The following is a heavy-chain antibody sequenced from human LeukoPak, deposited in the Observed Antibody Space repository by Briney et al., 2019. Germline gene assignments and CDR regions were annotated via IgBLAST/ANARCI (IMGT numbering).Heavy chain of an antibody. CDR2: MNPNSGNT. Sequence: ASVKVSCKASGYTFTSYDINWVRQATGQGLEWMGWMNPNSGNTGYAQKFQGRVTITRNTSISTAYMELSSLSSEDTAVYYCARAHGGHDAFDIWGQGTMVTVSS. J-gene: IGHJ3*02. CDR1: GYTFTSYD. V-gene: IGHV1-8*03. D-gene: IGHD4-23*01. CDR3: ARAHGGHDAFDI.